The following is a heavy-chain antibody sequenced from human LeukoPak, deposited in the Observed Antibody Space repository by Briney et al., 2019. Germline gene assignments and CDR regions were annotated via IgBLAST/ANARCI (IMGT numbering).Heavy chain of an antibody. CDR1: GYTFTGYY. Sequence: GASVKVSCKASGYTFTGYYMHWVRQAPGQGLEWMGWIKPNSGDTKYAEKFQGRVTMTRDTSISTAYMELSRLISDDTAVYYCTRDWGPNSGNFHYDGFDIWSQGTMVTVSS. J-gene: IGHJ3*02. D-gene: IGHD1-26*01. CDR3: TRDWGPNSGNFHYDGFDI. V-gene: IGHV1-2*02. CDR2: IKPNSGDT.